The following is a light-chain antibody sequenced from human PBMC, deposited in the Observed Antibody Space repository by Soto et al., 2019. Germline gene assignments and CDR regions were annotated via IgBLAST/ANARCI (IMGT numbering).Light chain of an antibody. Sequence: DIQMTQSPSTLSASVGDRVTIACRASQSISDWLAWYQQKPGQAPKFLIYRGSNLANGVPSRFSGSGSGTEFTLIISNLQPEDFAAYYCQQYDTYPTTFGQGTKVEIK. CDR1: QSISDW. CDR3: QQYDTYPTT. CDR2: RGS. J-gene: IGKJ1*01. V-gene: IGKV1-5*03.